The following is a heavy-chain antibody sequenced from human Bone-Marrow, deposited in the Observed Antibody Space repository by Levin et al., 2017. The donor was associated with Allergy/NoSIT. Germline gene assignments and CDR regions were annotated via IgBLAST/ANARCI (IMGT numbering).Heavy chain of an antibody. D-gene: IGHD2-21*01. Sequence: SQTLSLTCTVSGFSITIFSSYWSWIRQPAGKGLEWIGHSYTSGNITYNPSLKSRVTLSLYTSKNQFSLKLRSVTAADTAVYYCARVLQYSYYYTDVWGKGTMVTVSS. V-gene: IGHV4-61*09. CDR3: ARVLQYSYYYTDV. J-gene: IGHJ6*03. CDR1: GFSITIFSSY. CDR2: SYTSGNI.